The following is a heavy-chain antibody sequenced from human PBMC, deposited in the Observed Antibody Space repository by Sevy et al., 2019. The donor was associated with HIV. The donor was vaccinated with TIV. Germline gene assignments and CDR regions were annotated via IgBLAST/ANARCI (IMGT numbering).Heavy chain of an antibody. J-gene: IGHJ4*02. CDR1: GFTFSNFA. D-gene: IGHD5-18*01. CDR2: ISGTGDYK. CDR3: AKKMGGGSGMAFLVDY. Sequence: GGSLRLSCAASGFTFSNFAMGWVRQAPGKGVDWISVISGTGDYKYYADSVKGRFTISRDNSKNTLSLQMNSLRAEDTAIFYCAKKMGGGSGMAFLVDYWGQGTLVTVSS. V-gene: IGHV3-23*01.